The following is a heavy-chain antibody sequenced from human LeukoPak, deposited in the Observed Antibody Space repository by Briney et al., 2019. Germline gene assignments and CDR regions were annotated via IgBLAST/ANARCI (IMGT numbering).Heavy chain of an antibody. CDR2: IYYGGTT. J-gene: IGHJ3*02. CDR3: ASGYDTSGKNAFDI. CDR1: GGSIRSLY. Sequence: SETLSLTCTVSGGSIRSLYWSWIRQPPGKGLEWIGYIYYGGTTNYKSSLKSRVTISVDTSKNQFSLRLSSVTAADTAVYHCASGYDTSGKNAFDIWGQGTMVTVSS. V-gene: IGHV4-59*11. D-gene: IGHD3-22*01.